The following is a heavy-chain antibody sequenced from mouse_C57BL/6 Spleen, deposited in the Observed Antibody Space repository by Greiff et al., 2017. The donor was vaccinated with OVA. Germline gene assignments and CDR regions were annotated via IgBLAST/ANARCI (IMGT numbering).Heavy chain of an antibody. CDR2: IYPGDGDT. CDR3: AREEGSSYLYYFDY. J-gene: IGHJ2*01. CDR1: GYAFSSYW. D-gene: IGHD1-1*01. Sequence: QVQLQQSGAELVKPGASVKISCKASGYAFSSYWMNWVKQRPGKGLEWIGQIYPGDGDTNYNGKFKGKATLTADKSSSTAYMQLSSLTSEDSAVYFCAREEGSSYLYYFDYWGQGTTLTVSS. V-gene: IGHV1-80*01.